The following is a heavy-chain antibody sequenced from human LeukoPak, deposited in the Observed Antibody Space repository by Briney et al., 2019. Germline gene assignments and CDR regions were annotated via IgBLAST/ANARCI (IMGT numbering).Heavy chain of an antibody. D-gene: IGHD2-21*01. CDR2: VYYSGST. CDR3: GRLWTV. Sequence: SETLSLTCTVAGGSISSISYYWGWIRQPPGKGLEWIGSVYYSGSTYYNPSLKTRATISVATSDNQVSLKLSSVAAADSAVYYCGRLWTVWGQGTMVSVSS. V-gene: IGHV4-39*01. CDR1: GGSISSISYY. J-gene: IGHJ3*01.